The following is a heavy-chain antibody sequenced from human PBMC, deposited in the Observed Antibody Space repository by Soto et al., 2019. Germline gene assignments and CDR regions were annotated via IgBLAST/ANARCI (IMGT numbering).Heavy chain of an antibody. CDR3: ARRQLPGNNYFDY. V-gene: IGHV4-59*01. Sequence: SETLSLTCTVSGGSISSYYWSWIRQPPGKGLEWIGYIYYSGSTNYNPSLKSRVTISVDTSKNQFSLKLSSVTAADTAVYYCARRQLPGNNYFDYWGQGTLVTVSS. J-gene: IGHJ4*02. D-gene: IGHD2-2*01. CDR1: GGSISSYY. CDR2: IYYSGST.